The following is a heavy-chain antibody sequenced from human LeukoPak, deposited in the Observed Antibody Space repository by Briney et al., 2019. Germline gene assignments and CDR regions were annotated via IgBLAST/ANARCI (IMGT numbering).Heavy chain of an antibody. CDR1: GGSVSSGIYY. D-gene: IGHD6-13*01. V-gene: IGHV4-61*01. CDR2: VYYSGYT. CDR3: ARKSSQYFDY. Sequence: ASETLSLTCTVSGGSVSSGIYYWSWIRQPPGKGLEWIGYVYYSGYTVYNPSLKSRVTMSIDTSKNQFSLKLSSVTAADTAVYYCARKSSQYFDYWGQGTLVTVSS. J-gene: IGHJ4*02.